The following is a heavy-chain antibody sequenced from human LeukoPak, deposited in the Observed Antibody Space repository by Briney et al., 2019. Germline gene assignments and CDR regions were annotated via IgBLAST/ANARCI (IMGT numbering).Heavy chain of an antibody. J-gene: IGHJ4*02. V-gene: IGHV3-74*01. CDR3: ASVVPAANFDY. D-gene: IGHD2-2*01. CDR1: GFTFSSYW. Sequence: GGSLRLSCAASGFTFSSYWMHWVRQAPGKGLVWVSRINTDGSSTSYADSVKGRFTISRDNAKNTLYLQMNSLRAEDTAVYYCASVVPAANFDYWGQGTLVTVSS. CDR2: INTDGSST.